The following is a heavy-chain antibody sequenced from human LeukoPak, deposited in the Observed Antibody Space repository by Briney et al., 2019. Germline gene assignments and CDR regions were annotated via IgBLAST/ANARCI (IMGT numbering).Heavy chain of an antibody. D-gene: IGHD1-26*01. V-gene: IGHV1-46*01. CDR1: GYTFTSYY. CDR3: ASSVVGATGNDY. Sequence: ASVKVSCKASGYTFTSYYMHWVRQAPGQGLEWMGIINPSGGSTSYAQKFQGRVTMTRDMSTSTVYMELSGLRSEATAVYYCASSVVGATGNDYWGQGTLVTVSS. J-gene: IGHJ4*02. CDR2: INPSGGST.